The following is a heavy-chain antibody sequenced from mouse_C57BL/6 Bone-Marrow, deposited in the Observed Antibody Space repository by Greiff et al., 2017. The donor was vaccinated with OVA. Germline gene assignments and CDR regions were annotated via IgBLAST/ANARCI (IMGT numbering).Heavy chain of an antibody. V-gene: IGHV5-4*01. Sequence: EVKLVESGGGLVKPGGSLKLSCAASGFTFSSYAMSWVRQTPEKRLEWVATISDGGSYTYYPDNVKGRFTISRDNAKNNLDLQMSHLKSEDTAMYYCARDCGTGFAYWGQGTLVTVSA. CDR3: ARDCGTGFAY. J-gene: IGHJ3*01. CDR1: GFTFSSYA. CDR2: ISDGGSYT. D-gene: IGHD3-3*01.